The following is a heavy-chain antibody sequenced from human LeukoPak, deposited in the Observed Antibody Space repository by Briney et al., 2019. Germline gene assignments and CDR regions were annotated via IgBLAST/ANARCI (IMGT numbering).Heavy chain of an antibody. J-gene: IGHJ2*01. Sequence: GGSLRLSCAASGFTFSDYYMSWIRQAPGKGLEWVSYIRSSGSATYYADSVKGRFTISRDNAKNSLYLQMNSLRAEDTAFYYCAGDEVGNWYFDLWGRGTLVTVSS. CDR2: IRSSGSAT. D-gene: IGHD1-26*01. CDR1: GFTFSDYY. V-gene: IGHV3-11*01. CDR3: AGDEVGNWYFDL.